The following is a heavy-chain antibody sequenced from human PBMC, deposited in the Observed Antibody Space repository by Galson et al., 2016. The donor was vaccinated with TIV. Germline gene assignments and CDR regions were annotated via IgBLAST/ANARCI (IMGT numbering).Heavy chain of an antibody. D-gene: IGHD5-12*01. CDR3: SREKYSGFGV. V-gene: IGHV1-46*01. CDR1: GYIFTTYY. Sequence: SVKVSCKASGYIFTTYYIHWVRQAPGQGLEWMGMLNPSGVTTSYAEKFQDRVTMSMDTSTSTFYMELSSLTSEDTAIYYCSREKYSGFGVWGQGTLVTVSS. J-gene: IGHJ4*02. CDR2: LNPSGVTT.